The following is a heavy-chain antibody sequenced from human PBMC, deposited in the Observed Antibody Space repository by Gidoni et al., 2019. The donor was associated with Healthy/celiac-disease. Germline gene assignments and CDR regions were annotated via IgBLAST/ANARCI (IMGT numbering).Heavy chain of an antibody. CDR3: ARAYYYGSWSKKDDY. CDR2: IIPIFGTA. J-gene: IGHJ4*02. CDR1: GGTFSRYA. Sequence: QVQLVQSGAEVKKPGSSVKVPCKASGGTFSRYAISWVRQAPGQGCELMGGIIPIFGTANDAQKFQGRVVITAEESTSTAYMELSSLRSEDTAVYYCARAYYYGSWSKKDDYWGQGTLVTVSS. D-gene: IGHD3-10*01. V-gene: IGHV1-69*01.